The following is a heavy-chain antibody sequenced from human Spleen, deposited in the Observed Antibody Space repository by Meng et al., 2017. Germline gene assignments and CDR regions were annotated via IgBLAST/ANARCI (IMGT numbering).Heavy chain of an antibody. V-gene: IGHV3-30*01. CDR3: ARAIAAAGTKVDP. J-gene: IGHJ5*02. D-gene: IGHD6-13*01. CDR1: GFTFNSYP. CDR2: ISYDGSGK. Sequence: GESLKISCAASGFTFNSYPMHWARQAPGKGLEWVAVISYDGSGKDYADSVKGRFAISRDNSKNTLYLQMNSLRPEDTAVYYCARAIAAAGTKVDPWGQGTLVTVSS.